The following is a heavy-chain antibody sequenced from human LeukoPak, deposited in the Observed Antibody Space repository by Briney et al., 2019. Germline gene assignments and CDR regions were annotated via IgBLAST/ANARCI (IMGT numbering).Heavy chain of an antibody. D-gene: IGHD3-9*01. Sequence: GGSLRLSCAASGFTFSSYEMNWVRQAPGKGLEWVANIKQDGSEKYYVDSVKGRFTISRDNAKNSLYLQMNSLRAEDTAVYYCARGGYFDWFDAFDIWGQGTMVTVSS. CDR1: GFTFSSYE. V-gene: IGHV3-7*01. J-gene: IGHJ3*02. CDR2: IKQDGSEK. CDR3: ARGGYFDWFDAFDI.